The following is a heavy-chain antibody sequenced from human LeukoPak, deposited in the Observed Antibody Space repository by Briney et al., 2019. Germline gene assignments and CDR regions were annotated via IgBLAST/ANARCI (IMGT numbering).Heavy chain of an antibody. CDR3: ARIPPGYSSGGCGYYYYMDV. D-gene: IGHD6-19*01. CDR2: ISAYNGNT. CDR1: GYTFTSYG. V-gene: IGHV1-18*01. J-gene: IGHJ6*03. Sequence: ASGKVSCKPSGYTFTSYGISWVRQAPGQGLEGRGWISAYNGNTNYTQNLQGRVTMPTDTSKSTAYMELRSLRSDDTGVYYCARIPPGYSSGGCGYYYYMDVWGKGTTVTVSS.